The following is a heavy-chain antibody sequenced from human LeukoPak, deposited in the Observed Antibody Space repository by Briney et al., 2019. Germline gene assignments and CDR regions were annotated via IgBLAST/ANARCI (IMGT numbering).Heavy chain of an antibody. CDR1: GYTFTSYG. Sequence: GASVKVSCKASGYTFTSYGISWVRQAPGQGLEWMGWISAYNGNTNYAQKLQGRVTMTTDTSTSTAYMELRSLRSDDTAVYYCATDRAAGVGATPDDTWDYWGQGTLVTVSS. J-gene: IGHJ4*02. V-gene: IGHV1-18*01. CDR2: ISAYNGNT. D-gene: IGHD1-26*01. CDR3: ATDRAAGVGATPDDTWDY.